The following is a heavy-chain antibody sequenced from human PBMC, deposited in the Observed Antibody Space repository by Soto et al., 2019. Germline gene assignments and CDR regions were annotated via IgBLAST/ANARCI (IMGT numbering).Heavy chain of an antibody. Sequence: SVKVSCKASGGTFSSYAISWVRQAPGQGLEWMGGIIPIFGTANYAQKFQGRVTITADESTSTAYMELNSLRAEDTAVYYCARRNSSSWSPYYYYGMDVWGQGTTVTVSS. J-gene: IGHJ6*02. CDR3: ARRNSSSWSPYYYYGMDV. V-gene: IGHV1-69*13. D-gene: IGHD6-13*01. CDR2: IIPIFGTA. CDR1: GGTFSSYA.